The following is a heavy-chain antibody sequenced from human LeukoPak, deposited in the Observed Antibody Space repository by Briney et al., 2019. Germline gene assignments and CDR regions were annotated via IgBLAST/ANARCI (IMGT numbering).Heavy chain of an antibody. V-gene: IGHV4-61*02. CDR2: IYTSEST. CDR3: ARRYCSGGSCYSDRGAFDI. D-gene: IGHD2-15*01. CDR1: GGSISSGSYY. J-gene: IGHJ3*02. Sequence: SETLFLTCTVSGGSISSGSYYWSWIRQPAGKGLEWIGLIYTSESTNYNPSLKSRVTISVDTSKNQFSLKLSSVTAADTAVYYCARRYCSGGSCYSDRGAFDIWGQGTMVTVSS.